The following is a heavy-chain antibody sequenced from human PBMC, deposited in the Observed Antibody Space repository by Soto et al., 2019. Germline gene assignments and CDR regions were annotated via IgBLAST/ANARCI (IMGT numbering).Heavy chain of an antibody. D-gene: IGHD3-22*01. J-gene: IGHJ2*01. Sequence: PSETLSLTCTVSGAAINNNDYYWGWIRQTPGKGLEWIGYVYYSGTTDYIPSLKSRLSMSIDKSQNQFTLKLNSATAADTATYYCARMSYFYDKWYFDLWGRGTLVTVSS. CDR3: ARMSYFYDKWYFDL. V-gene: IGHV4-30-4*01. CDR1: GAAINNNDYY. CDR2: VYYSGTT.